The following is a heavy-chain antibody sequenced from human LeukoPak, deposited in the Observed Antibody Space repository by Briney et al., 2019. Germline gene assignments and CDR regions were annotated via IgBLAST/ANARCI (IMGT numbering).Heavy chain of an antibody. CDR1: GFTFNNYA. Sequence: PGGSLRLSCAASGFTFNNYAMNWVRQAPGKGLEWVSGISGFGGSTYYAPSVKGRLTISRDDFGNMLYLHLDSLRVEDTAIYYCARRSGSSWSSFDYGGQGALVTVSS. D-gene: IGHD6-13*01. CDR3: ARRSGSSWSSFDY. J-gene: IGHJ4*02. CDR2: ISGFGGST. V-gene: IGHV3-23*01.